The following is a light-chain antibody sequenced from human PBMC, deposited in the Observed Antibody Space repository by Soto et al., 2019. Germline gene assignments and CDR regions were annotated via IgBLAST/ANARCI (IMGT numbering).Light chain of an antibody. CDR3: FSYAGNSIYV. CDR2: EVT. Sequence: QSALTQPASVSGSTGQSITISCTETSSDIGSYKLVSWYQQHPGKVPKLMIYEVTKRPSGVSDRFSGSKSGNTASLTISGLQAEDEADYYCFSYAGNSIYVFGTGTKVTVL. J-gene: IGLJ1*01. CDR1: SSDIGSYKL. V-gene: IGLV2-23*02.